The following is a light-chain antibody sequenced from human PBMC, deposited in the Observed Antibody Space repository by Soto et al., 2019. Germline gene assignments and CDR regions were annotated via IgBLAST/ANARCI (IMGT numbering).Light chain of an antibody. Sequence: IPGSLCPHPLCLSLLAVVTITCRASQSISNHLDWYQQKPGKAPKLLISAASSLQSGVPSRFSGSRSGPDFTLTISSLQPEDFATYYCQQSYSSPPTFGQGTKVDIK. CDR2: AAS. CDR1: QSISNH. CDR3: QQSYSSPPT. J-gene: IGKJ1*01. V-gene: IGKV1-39*01.